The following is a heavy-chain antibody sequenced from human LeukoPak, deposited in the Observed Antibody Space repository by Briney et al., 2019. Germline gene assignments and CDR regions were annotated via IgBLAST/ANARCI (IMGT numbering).Heavy chain of an antibody. J-gene: IGHJ5*02. CDR3: AREGGSIDWFDP. Sequence: ASVKVSCKASGYTFTSYYMHWVRQAPGQGLEWMGIINPSGGSTSYAQKFQGRVTMTRNTSISTAYMELSSLRSDDTAVYYCAREGGSIDWFDPWGQGTLVTVSS. CDR2: INPSGGST. CDR1: GYTFTSYY. V-gene: IGHV1-46*01. D-gene: IGHD3-16*01.